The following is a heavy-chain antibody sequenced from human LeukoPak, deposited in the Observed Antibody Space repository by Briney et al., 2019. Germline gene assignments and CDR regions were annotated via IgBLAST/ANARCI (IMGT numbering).Heavy chain of an antibody. CDR2: INPNTGGT. J-gene: IGHJ5*02. CDR1: GYTFTGYY. Sequence: ASVKVSCKASGYTFTGYYMHWVRQAPGQGLEWMGWINPNTGGTNFAQKFQGRVTMTRDTSISTAYMELSRLSSDDTAVYYCARDSGSVSLQVWFDPWGQGTLVTVSS. D-gene: IGHD3-10*01. V-gene: IGHV1-2*02. CDR3: ARDSGSVSLQVWFDP.